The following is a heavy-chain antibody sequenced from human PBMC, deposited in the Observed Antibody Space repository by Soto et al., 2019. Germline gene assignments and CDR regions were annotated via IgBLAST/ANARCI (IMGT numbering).Heavy chain of an antibody. V-gene: IGHV3-23*01. CDR2: ISGSGGST. Sequence: PGGSLRLACAASGVTFSSYAMAWVRQIPGKGLEWVSAISGSGGSTYYADSVKGRFTISRDNSKNTLYLQMNSLRAEDTAVYYCAKVDVLRYFDWLLENFDYWGQGTLVTVSS. CDR1: GVTFSSYA. D-gene: IGHD3-9*01. CDR3: AKVDVLRYFDWLLENFDY. J-gene: IGHJ4*02.